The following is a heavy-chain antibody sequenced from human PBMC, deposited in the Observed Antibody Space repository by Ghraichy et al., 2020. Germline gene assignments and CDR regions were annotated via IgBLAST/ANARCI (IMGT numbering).Heavy chain of an antibody. CDR3: ARGVYGRIQDS. V-gene: IGHV1-8*01. CDR1: GYTFASFD. Sequence: ASVKVSCKASGYTFASFDMNWVRQATGQGLEWMGRMNPNSGKTDFAQKFQGRVSMTRDTSISTAYMELSSLRSEDTAIYYCARGVYGRIQDSWGQGTLVTVSS. J-gene: IGHJ4*02. CDR2: MNPNSGKT. D-gene: IGHD2/OR15-2a*01.